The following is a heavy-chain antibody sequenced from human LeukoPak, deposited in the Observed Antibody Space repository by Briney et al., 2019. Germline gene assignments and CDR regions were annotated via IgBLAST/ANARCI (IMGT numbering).Heavy chain of an antibody. Sequence: SETLSLTCAVYGGSFSGYYWSWIRQPPGKGLEWIGEINHSGSTNYNPSLKSRVTISVDTSKNQFSLKLSSVTAADTAVYYCARGPIVVVPADGMDVWGQGTTVTVSS. D-gene: IGHD2-2*01. J-gene: IGHJ6*02. CDR2: INHSGST. CDR3: ARGPIVVVPADGMDV. V-gene: IGHV4-34*01. CDR1: GGSFSGYY.